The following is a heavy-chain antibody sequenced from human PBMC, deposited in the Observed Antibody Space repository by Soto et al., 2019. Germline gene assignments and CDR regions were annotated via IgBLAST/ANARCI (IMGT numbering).Heavy chain of an antibody. J-gene: IGHJ4*02. Sequence: QVQLVESGGGVVQPGRSLRLSCAASGFTFSSYGMHWVRQAPGKGLEWVAIISYDGINKYYANYVKGRFTISRDNSKNTLYLQMSSLRAEDTAVYYCAKSMYNWNDGFFDYWGQGTLVTVSS. D-gene: IGHD1-1*01. V-gene: IGHV3-30*18. CDR1: GFTFSSYG. CDR2: ISYDGINK. CDR3: AKSMYNWNDGFFDY.